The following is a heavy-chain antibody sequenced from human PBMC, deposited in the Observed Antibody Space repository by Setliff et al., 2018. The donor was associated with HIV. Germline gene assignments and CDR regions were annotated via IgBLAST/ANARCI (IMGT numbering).Heavy chain of an antibody. CDR1: GGLLSGHY. D-gene: IGHD4-17*01. Sequence: PSETLSLTCAVSGGLLSGHYWSWIRQPPGQGLEWIGEISHSGTTNYNPALKSRVTISFDTSKNQFSLRLTSVTAADTAVYFCARVETTVTSRVDYWGQGTLVTVSS. J-gene: IGHJ4*02. CDR2: ISHSGTT. V-gene: IGHV4-34*01. CDR3: ARVETTVTSRVDY.